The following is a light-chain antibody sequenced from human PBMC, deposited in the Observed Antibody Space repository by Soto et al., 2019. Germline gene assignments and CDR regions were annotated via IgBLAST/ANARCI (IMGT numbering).Light chain of an antibody. CDR2: DAS. CDR1: QSVSSY. V-gene: IGKV3-11*01. J-gene: IGKJ1*01. Sequence: EIVLTQSPATLSLSPGERATLSCRASQSVSSYFAWYQQKPGQAPRLLIYDASNRATGIPARFSGSGSGTEFTLPISSLEPEDFAVYYGQQRSNWPLTFGQGTKGEI. CDR3: QQRSNWPLT.